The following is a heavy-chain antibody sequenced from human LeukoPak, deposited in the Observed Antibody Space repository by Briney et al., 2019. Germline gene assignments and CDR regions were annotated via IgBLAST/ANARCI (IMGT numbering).Heavy chain of an antibody. D-gene: IGHD1-26*01. Sequence: PSETLSLTCTVSGDSITSGTYYWTWIRQPAGKGLEWIGRIYTSGSTNYDPSLKSRVTISLDTSKNHFSLRLSSVTAADTAVYYCARGGSYLSAFDIWGQGTMVTVSS. CDR3: ARGGSYLSAFDI. CDR1: GDSITSGTYY. CDR2: IYTSGST. J-gene: IGHJ3*02. V-gene: IGHV4-61*02.